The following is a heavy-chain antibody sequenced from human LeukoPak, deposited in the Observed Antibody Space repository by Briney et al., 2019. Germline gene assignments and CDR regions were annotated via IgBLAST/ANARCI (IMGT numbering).Heavy chain of an antibody. CDR3: ASFGGSHDAFDI. CDR2: IYYSGST. J-gene: IGHJ3*02. V-gene: IGHV4-59*08. D-gene: IGHD3-16*01. Sequence: NPSETLSLTCTVSGGSISSYYWSWIRQPPGKGLEWIGYIYYSGSTNYNPSLKSRVTISVDTSKSQFSLKLISVTAADTAVYYCASFGGSHDAFDIWGQGTMVTVSS. CDR1: GGSISSYY.